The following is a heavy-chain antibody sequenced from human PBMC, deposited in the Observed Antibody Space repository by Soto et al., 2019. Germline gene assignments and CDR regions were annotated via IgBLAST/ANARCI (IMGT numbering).Heavy chain of an antibody. CDR3: AKVTVLLWFGVGGVLDV. J-gene: IGHJ6*02. Sequence: QVQLVESGGGVVQPGRSLRLSCAASGFTFSSYGMHWVRQAPGKGLEWVAVISYDGSNKYYADSVKGRFTISRDNSKNPLYLQMNSLRAEDTAVYYCAKVTVLLWFGVGGVLDVWGQGTTVTVAS. D-gene: IGHD3-10*01. CDR2: ISYDGSNK. V-gene: IGHV3-30*18. CDR1: GFTFSSYG.